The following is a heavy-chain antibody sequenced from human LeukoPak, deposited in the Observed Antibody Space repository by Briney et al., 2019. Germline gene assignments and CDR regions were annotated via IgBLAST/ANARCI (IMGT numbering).Heavy chain of an antibody. CDR1: GFTFSSYS. V-gene: IGHV3-21*01. J-gene: IGHJ3*02. Sequence: PGRSLRLSCAASGFTFSSYSMNWVRQAPGKGLEWVSSISSSSSYIYYADSVKGRFTISRDNAKNSLYLQMNSLRAEDTAVYYCASGLMYYDSGPIWGQGTMVTVSS. CDR3: ASGLMYYDSGPI. CDR2: ISSSSSYI. D-gene: IGHD3-22*01.